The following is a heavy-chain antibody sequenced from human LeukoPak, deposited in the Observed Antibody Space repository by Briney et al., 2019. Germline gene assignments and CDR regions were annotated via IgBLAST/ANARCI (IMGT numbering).Heavy chain of an antibody. V-gene: IGHV3-33*06. CDR3: AKDGGRYYDSSGYAKY. CDR1: GFTFSSYG. Sequence: PGGSLRLSCAASGFTFSSYGMHWVRQAPGKGLEWVAVIWYDGSNKYYADSVKGRFTISRDNSKNTLYLQMNSLRAEDTAVYYCAKDGGRYYDSSGYAKYWGLGTLVTVSS. D-gene: IGHD3-22*01. J-gene: IGHJ4*02. CDR2: IWYDGSNK.